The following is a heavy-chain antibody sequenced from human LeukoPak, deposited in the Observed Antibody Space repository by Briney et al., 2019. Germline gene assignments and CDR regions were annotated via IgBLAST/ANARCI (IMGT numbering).Heavy chain of an antibody. D-gene: IGHD3-9*01. CDR3: ARADDILTGYGNWFDP. CDR1: GGPFSGYY. Sequence: SETLSLTCAVYGGPFSGYYWSWIRQPPGKGLEWIGEINHSGSTNYNPSLKSRVTVSVDTSKNQFSLKLSSVAAADTAVYYCARADDILTGYGNWFDPWGQGTLVTVSS. V-gene: IGHV4-34*01. CDR2: INHSGST. J-gene: IGHJ5*02.